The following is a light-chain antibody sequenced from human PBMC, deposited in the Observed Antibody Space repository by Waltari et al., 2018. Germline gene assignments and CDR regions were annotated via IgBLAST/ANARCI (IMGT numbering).Light chain of an antibody. Sequence: QSALTQPASVSGSPGQSITISCTGTSSDVGAYHSVSWYQQHPGKAPKLLIYEVSHRPSGVSPRFSGSKSGNTASLTISGLQAEDEADYFCTSYTTITTWVFGGGTKLTVL. J-gene: IGLJ3*02. CDR2: EVS. CDR3: TSYTTITTWV. CDR1: SSDVGAYHS. V-gene: IGLV2-14*01.